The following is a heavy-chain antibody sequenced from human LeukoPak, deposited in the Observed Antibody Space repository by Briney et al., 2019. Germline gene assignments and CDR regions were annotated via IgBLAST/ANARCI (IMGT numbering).Heavy chain of an antibody. Sequence: SETLSLTCTVSGGSISSYHWSWLRQPPGKGLEWVGYIYYSGSTNYNPSLKSRVTISVDTSKNQFSLKLSSVTAADTAVYYCARGRRKVVPLGAFDIWGQGTMVTVSS. V-gene: IGHV4-59*01. CDR2: IYYSGST. CDR3: ARGRRKVVPLGAFDI. J-gene: IGHJ3*02. CDR1: GGSISSYH. D-gene: IGHD1-14*01.